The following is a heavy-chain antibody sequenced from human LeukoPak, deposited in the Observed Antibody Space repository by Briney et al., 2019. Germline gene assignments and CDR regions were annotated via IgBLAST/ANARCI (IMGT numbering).Heavy chain of an antibody. J-gene: IGHJ4*02. D-gene: IGHD1-26*01. V-gene: IGHV1-69*05. CDR2: IIPIFGTA. CDR3: ARVFARSGEISGSYYHY. Sequence: SVKVSCKASGGTFSTYAINWVRQAPGQGLEWMGGIIPIFGTANYAQKFQGRVTITTDESTSTAYMELSSLRSEDTAVYYCARVFARSGEISGSYYHYWGQGTLVTVSS. CDR1: GGTFSTYA.